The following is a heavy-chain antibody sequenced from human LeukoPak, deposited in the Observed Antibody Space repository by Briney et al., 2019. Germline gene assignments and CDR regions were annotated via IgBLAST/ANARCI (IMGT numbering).Heavy chain of an antibody. D-gene: IGHD1-14*01. CDR1: GFTFDDYA. CDR3: AKGRMGGPDPGYFDL. Sequence: GGSLRLSCAASGFTFDDYAMHWVRQAPGKGLEWVSGISWNSGSIGYADPVKGRFTISRDNAKNSLYLQMNSLRAEDTALYYCAKGRMGGPDPGYFDLWGRGTLVTVSS. V-gene: IGHV3-9*01. CDR2: ISWNSGSI. J-gene: IGHJ2*01.